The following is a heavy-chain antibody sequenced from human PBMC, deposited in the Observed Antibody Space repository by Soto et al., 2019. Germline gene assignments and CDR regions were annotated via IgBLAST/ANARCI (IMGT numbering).Heavy chain of an antibody. CDR3: ARDSTGYSSSWLYYYYYYMDV. D-gene: IGHD6-13*01. V-gene: IGHV1-3*01. CDR2: INAGNGNT. Sequence: QVQLVQSGAEVKKPGASVKVSCKASGYIFTSYAMHWVRQAPGQRLEWMGWINAGNGNTKYSQKFQGRVTITRDTSASTAYMELSSLRSEDTAVYYCARDSTGYSSSWLYYYYYYMDVWGKVTTVTVSS. J-gene: IGHJ6*03. CDR1: GYIFTSYA.